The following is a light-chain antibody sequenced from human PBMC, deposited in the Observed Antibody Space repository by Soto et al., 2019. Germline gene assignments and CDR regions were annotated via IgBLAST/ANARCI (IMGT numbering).Light chain of an antibody. CDR1: QSVSSSE. Sequence: ENLLTQSPGTLSVSPGQRATLSCRASQSVSSSELAWYQQTPGQALRLLIYGASIRDTGIPDRFSGSGSGTDFTLAINRLEPEDFAVYDGQQYGSSPPVYTFGQGTKLESK. CDR2: GAS. J-gene: IGKJ2*01. CDR3: QQYGSSPPVYT. V-gene: IGKV3-20*01.